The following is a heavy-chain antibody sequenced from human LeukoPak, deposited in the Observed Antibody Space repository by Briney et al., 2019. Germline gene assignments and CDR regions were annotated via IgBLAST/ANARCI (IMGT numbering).Heavy chain of an antibody. CDR3: ARQRSYHNAIDI. D-gene: IGHD3-10*01. V-gene: IGHV4-39*01. CDR1: GGSISTSGYY. Sequence: SETLSLTCSVSGGSISTSGYYWVWIRQTPGKGLEWIGSIYNSGSTYYNWSLKGRVTISVDTSKNQFSVKLSSVTAGDTAVYYCARQRSYHNAIDIWGQGTMVTVSS. J-gene: IGHJ3*02. CDR2: IYNSGST.